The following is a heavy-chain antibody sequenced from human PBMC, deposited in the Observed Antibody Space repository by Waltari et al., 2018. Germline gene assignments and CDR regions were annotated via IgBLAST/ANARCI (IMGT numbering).Heavy chain of an antibody. V-gene: IGHV4-30-4*08. J-gene: IGHJ2*01. CDR1: GGSISSGDYS. CDR3: ARDPGCCDFYWYFDL. CDR2: IYYSGST. Sequence: QVQLQESGPGLMKPSQTLSLTCTVSGGSISSGDYSWSWLRQPPGKGLEWIGYIYYSGSTYYNPSLKSRVTISVDTSKNQFSLKLSSVTAADTAVYYCARDPGCCDFYWYFDLWGRGTLVTVSS. D-gene: IGHD2-15*01.